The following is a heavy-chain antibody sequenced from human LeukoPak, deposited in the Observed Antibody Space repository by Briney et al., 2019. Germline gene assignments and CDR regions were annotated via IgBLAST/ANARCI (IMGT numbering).Heavy chain of an antibody. J-gene: IGHJ3*02. CDR1: GGSISSYY. V-gene: IGHV4-4*07. Sequence: PSETLSLTCTVSGGSISSYYWSWIRQPAGKGLEWIGRIYTSGSTNYNPSLKSPVTMSVDTSKNQFSLKLSSVTAANTAVYYWARVKSAYSGIYYAQFDAFDIWGQGTMVTVSS. D-gene: IGHD1-26*01. CDR2: IYTSGST. CDR3: ARVKSAYSGIYYAQFDAFDI.